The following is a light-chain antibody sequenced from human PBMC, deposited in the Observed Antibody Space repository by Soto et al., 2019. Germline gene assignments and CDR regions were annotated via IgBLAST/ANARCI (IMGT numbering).Light chain of an antibody. CDR2: AAS. CDR3: QQSYTTPWT. CDR1: QDISSY. J-gene: IGKJ1*01. V-gene: IGKV1-39*01. Sequence: DIQMTQSPSSLSASVGDIVTITCRANQDISSYLIWYQHKLGQAPKLLIHAASTLASGVPSRFSGCESGTDFTLTISGPEHEDSATSYCQQSYTTPWTFSQGTKVDIK.